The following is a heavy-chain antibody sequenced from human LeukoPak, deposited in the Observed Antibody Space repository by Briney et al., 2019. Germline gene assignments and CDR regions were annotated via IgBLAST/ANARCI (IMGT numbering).Heavy chain of an antibody. Sequence: SQTLSLTCTVSGGSISSGDYYWSWIRQPPGKGLEWIGYIYYSGSTYYNPSLKSRVTISVDTSKNQFSLKLSSVTAADTAVYYCARDGEDSGYSYGFPDAFDIWGQGTMVTVSS. CDR3: ARDGEDSGYSYGFPDAFDI. V-gene: IGHV4-30-4*08. D-gene: IGHD5-18*01. CDR1: GGSISSGDYY. CDR2: IYYSGST. J-gene: IGHJ3*02.